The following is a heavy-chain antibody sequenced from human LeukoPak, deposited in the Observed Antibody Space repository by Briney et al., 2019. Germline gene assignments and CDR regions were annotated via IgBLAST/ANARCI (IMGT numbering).Heavy chain of an antibody. V-gene: IGHV3-21*01. D-gene: IGHD2-2*02. CDR2: ISGSSSYI. CDR3: ARVDCSSTSCYTGDYYYYYYMDV. CDR1: GFTFSSYS. J-gene: IGHJ6*03. Sequence: GGSLRLSCAASGFTFSSYSMNWVRQAPGKGLEWVSSISGSSSYIYYADSVKGRFTISRDNAKNSLYLQMNSLRAEDTAVYYCARVDCSSTSCYTGDYYYYYYMDVWGKGTTVTVSS.